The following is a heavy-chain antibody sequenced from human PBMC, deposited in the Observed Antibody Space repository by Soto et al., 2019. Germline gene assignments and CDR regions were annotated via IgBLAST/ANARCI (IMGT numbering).Heavy chain of an antibody. CDR3: ARLGAYYQSLDP. D-gene: IGHD2-21*01. Sequence: TLSLICTVSGGSISCGGYYGSWIRQHPGKGLEWIGYIYYSGSTYYNPSLKSRVTISVDTSKNQFSLKLSSVTAADTAVYYCARLGAYYQSLDPWGPGTLVTVS. J-gene: IGHJ5*02. CDR1: GGSISCGGYY. CDR2: IYYSGST. V-gene: IGHV4-31*03.